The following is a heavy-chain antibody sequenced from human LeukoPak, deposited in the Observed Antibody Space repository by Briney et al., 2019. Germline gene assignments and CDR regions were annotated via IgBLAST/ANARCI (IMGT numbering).Heavy chain of an antibody. J-gene: IGHJ4*02. Sequence: GGSLRLSCAASGFTFSSNWMSWVRQGPGEGLEWVANIDQDGSEKNYVDSVEGRFIISRDNAKNSVYLQMNGLRVEDTAVYYCTRDRGYSTFDYWGQGTLVTVSS. CDR3: TRDRGYSTFDY. CDR2: IDQDGSEK. CDR1: GFTFSSNW. D-gene: IGHD6-13*01. V-gene: IGHV3-7*01.